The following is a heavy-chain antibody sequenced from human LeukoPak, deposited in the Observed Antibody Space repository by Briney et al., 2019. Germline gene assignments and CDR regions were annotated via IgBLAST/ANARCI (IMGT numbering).Heavy chain of an antibody. Sequence: GGSLRLSCVASGFTFSSYAMSWVRQAPGKGLEWASDISAGGGSTYYAGSVKGRFTISRDKSKSTLFLQMNSLRAEDTAVYYCANKYGSGPRDAFDIWGQGTMVTVSS. CDR1: GFTFSSYA. CDR2: ISAGGGST. CDR3: ANKYGSGPRDAFDI. V-gene: IGHV3-23*01. D-gene: IGHD3-10*01. J-gene: IGHJ3*02.